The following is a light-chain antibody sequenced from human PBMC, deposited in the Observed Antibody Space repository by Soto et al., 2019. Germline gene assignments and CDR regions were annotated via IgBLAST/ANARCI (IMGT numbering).Light chain of an antibody. J-gene: IGKJ1*01. Sequence: DIQMTQCPSSLSASVGDRVTITCRASQTISDFLNLYQHKPGKAPKLLIYAASSLQGGVPSRFSGSGSGTNFTLTISGLQSEDLATYFSQQSHSTPRTFGQGTKVDIK. CDR2: AAS. CDR3: QQSHSTPRT. V-gene: IGKV1-39*01. CDR1: QTISDF.